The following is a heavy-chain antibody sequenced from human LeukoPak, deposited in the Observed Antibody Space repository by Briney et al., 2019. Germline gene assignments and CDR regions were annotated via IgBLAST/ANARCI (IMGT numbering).Heavy chain of an antibody. CDR2: IIPILETT. V-gene: IGHV1-69*04. Sequence: GSSVKVSCKASGGTFGSNAISWVRQAPGQGLEWLGRIIPILETTDYAEKFEDRVTLTADRSTNTAYVEVSSLRSEDTAMYYCARDQGSGGWDEVLDFDLWGQGTLVTVS. CDR1: GGTFGSNA. CDR3: ARDQGSGGWDEVLDFDL. D-gene: IGHD6-19*01. J-gene: IGHJ4*02.